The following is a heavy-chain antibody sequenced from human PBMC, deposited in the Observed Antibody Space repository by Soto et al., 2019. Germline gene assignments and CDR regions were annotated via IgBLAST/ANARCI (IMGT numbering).Heavy chain of an antibody. CDR2: MNPKGGGA. D-gene: IGHD5-18*01. CDR3: TRENNENSDGLYDAFDI. Sequence: ASVKVSCKTSGYTFTDYYTHWVRQAPGQGLEWMGWMNPKGGGAYFAQKFQGRVTLTRDTSIGTAYIEVNSLTSDDTAVYFCTRENNENSDGLYDAFDIWGQGTTVTVSS. CDR1: GYTFTDYY. J-gene: IGHJ3*02. V-gene: IGHV1-2*02.